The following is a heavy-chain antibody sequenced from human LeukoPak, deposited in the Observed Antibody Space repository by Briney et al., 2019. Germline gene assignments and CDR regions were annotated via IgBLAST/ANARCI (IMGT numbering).Heavy chain of an antibody. CDR2: INPNSGGT. CDR3: ARELGNYYDSSGYYPEYFQH. D-gene: IGHD3-22*01. Sequence: ASVKVSCKASGYTFTGYYMHWVRQAPGQGLEWMGWINPNSGGTNYAQKFQGRVTMTRDTSISTAYMELSRLRSDDTAVYYCARELGNYYDSSGYYPEYFQHWGQGTLVTVSS. V-gene: IGHV1-2*02. J-gene: IGHJ1*01. CDR1: GYTFTGYY.